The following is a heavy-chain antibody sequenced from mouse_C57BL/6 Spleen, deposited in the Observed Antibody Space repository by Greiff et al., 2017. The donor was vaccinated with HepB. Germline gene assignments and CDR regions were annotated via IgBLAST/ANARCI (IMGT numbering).Heavy chain of an antibody. J-gene: IGHJ3*01. CDR3: ARAYSNSWFAY. CDR1: GYTFTSYW. D-gene: IGHD2-5*01. CDR2: IHPNSGST. V-gene: IGHV1-64*01. Sequence: VQLQQPGAELVKPGASVKLSCKASGYTFTSYWMHWVKQRPGQGLEWIGMIHPNSGSTNYNEKFKSKATLTVDKSSSTAYMQLSSLTSEDSAVYYCARAYSNSWFAYWGQGTLVTVSA.